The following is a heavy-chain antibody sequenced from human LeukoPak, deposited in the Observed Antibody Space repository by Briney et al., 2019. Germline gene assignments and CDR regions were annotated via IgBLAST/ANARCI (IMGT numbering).Heavy chain of an antibody. CDR1: GFTFRNYC. Sequence: GGSLRLSCAASGFTFRNYCMNWVRQAPGKGLEWLSGISRRGGGTYYADSLKGRFTISTDDSKNTLSLQMNSLTVGDTAVYYCARDLAWGAFDYWGQGTLVTVSS. J-gene: IGHJ4*02. CDR3: ARDLAWGAFDY. D-gene: IGHD7-27*01. V-gene: IGHV3-23*01. CDR2: ISRRGGGT.